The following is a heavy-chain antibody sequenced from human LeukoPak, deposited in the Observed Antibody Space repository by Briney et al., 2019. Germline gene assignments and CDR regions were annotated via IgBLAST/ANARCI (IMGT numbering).Heavy chain of an antibody. CDR3: ARVGGGPSNHGSGSFLY. CDR1: GFTFSDHS. Sequence: GWTVRLSCAASGFTFSDHSMTWVRQAPGKGLEWVSSVTCSSTYINYAASVKGRFTISRDTAKNSLHLQMNSLRAEDTAVYFCARVGGGPSNHGSGSFLYWGQGTLVT. V-gene: IGHV3-21*01. J-gene: IGHJ4*02. CDR2: VTCSSTYI. D-gene: IGHD3-10*01.